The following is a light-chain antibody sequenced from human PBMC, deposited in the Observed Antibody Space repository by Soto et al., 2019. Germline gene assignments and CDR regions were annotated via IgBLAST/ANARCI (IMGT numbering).Light chain of an antibody. J-gene: IGKJ4*01. CDR1: QSISSW. Sequence: DIQMTQSPSTLSASVGDRVTITCRASQSISSWLAWYQQRPGRAPEVLIYDASSLESGVPSRFSGSGSGTEFTLTISSLQPDDFETYYCQQYNSYPVTFGGGTKVEIK. CDR2: DAS. V-gene: IGKV1-5*01. CDR3: QQYNSYPVT.